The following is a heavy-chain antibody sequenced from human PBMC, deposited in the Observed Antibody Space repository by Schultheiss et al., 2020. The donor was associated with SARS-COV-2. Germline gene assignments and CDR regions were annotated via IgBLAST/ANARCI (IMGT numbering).Heavy chain of an antibody. V-gene: IGHV3-23*01. CDR1: GFTFSSYA. Sequence: GESLKISCAASGFTFSSYAMSWVRQAPGKGLEWVSAISGSGGSTYYADSVKGRFTISRDNSKNTLYLQMNSLRAEDTAVYYCAKSAHGVVIGEDAFDIWGQGTMVTVSS. CDR3: AKSAHGVVIGEDAFDI. CDR2: ISGSGGST. J-gene: IGHJ3*02. D-gene: IGHD3-3*01.